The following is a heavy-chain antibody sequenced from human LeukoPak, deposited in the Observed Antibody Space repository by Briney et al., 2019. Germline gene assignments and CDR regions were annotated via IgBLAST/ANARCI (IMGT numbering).Heavy chain of an antibody. J-gene: IGHJ3*02. V-gene: IGHV4-39*01. CDR1: GGSISSSSYY. CDR3: AATLRYFDWLPNNNDAFDI. D-gene: IGHD3-9*01. Sequence: SETLSLTCTVSGGSISSSSYYWGWIRQPPGKGLEWIGSIYYSGSTYYNPSLKSRVTISVDTSKNQFSLKLSSVTAADTAVYYCAATLRYFDWLPNNNDAFDIWGQGTMVTVSS. CDR2: IYYSGST.